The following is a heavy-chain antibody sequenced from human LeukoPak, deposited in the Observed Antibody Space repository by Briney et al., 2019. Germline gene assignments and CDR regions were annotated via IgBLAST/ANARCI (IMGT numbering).Heavy chain of an antibody. V-gene: IGHV3-48*04. CDR2: IITTSTTR. D-gene: IGHD1-14*01. CDR3: ARDGIQVGSVLDY. CDR1: GFTFSSYS. Sequence: PGGSLRLSCAASGFTFSSYSMNWVRHAPGEGLEWVSYIITTSTTRYYADSVKGRFTVSRDNAKNSLYLQMNSLRAEDTAVYYCARDGIQVGSVLDYWGQGALVTVSS. J-gene: IGHJ4*02.